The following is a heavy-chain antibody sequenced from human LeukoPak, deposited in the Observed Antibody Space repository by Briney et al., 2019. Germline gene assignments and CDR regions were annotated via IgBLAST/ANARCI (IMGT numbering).Heavy chain of an antibody. Sequence: GGSLRLSCAASGFTFDDYAMYWVRQAPGKGLEWVSGISWNSGSIGYADSVKGRFTISGDNAKNSLFLQMNSLRAEDTALYYCAKGGTMVRGVTPYYYYDMDVWGQGTTVTVSS. CDR3: AKGGTMVRGVTPYYYYDMDV. J-gene: IGHJ6*02. V-gene: IGHV3-9*01. CDR1: GFTFDDYA. D-gene: IGHD3-10*01. CDR2: ISWNSGSI.